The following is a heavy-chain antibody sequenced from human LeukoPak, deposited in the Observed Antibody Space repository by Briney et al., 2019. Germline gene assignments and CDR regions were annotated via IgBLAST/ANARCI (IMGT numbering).Heavy chain of an antibody. Sequence: PGGSLRLSCAASGFTFSSYAMSWVRQAPGKGLEWVSAISVSVGNTYYADSVKGRFTISRDNSKSTLYLQMNSLRAEDTAVYYCAKFSRSYCSSTSCSKYFDYWGRGILVTVSS. D-gene: IGHD2-2*01. CDR2: ISVSVGNT. CDR1: GFTFSSYA. J-gene: IGHJ4*02. V-gene: IGHV3-23*01. CDR3: AKFSRSYCSSTSCSKYFDY.